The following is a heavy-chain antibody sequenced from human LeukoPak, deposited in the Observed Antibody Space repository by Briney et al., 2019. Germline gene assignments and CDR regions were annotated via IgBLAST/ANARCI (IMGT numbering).Heavy chain of an antibody. CDR3: ARDLLYYDSSGGDY. J-gene: IGHJ4*02. Sequence: AGGSLRLSCEATGFIFSNYWMAWVRQAPGKGLEWVANIKEDGSDKNYVESMKGRFTISRDNAKNSLYLQMNSLRAEDTAVYYCARDLLYYDSSGGDYWGQGTLVTVSS. D-gene: IGHD3-22*01. V-gene: IGHV3-7*01. CDR1: GFIFSNYW. CDR2: IKEDGSDK.